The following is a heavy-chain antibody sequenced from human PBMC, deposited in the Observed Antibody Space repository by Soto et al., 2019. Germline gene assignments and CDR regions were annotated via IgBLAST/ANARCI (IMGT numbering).Heavy chain of an antibody. CDR2: IYSGGST. Sequence: GGSLRLSCAASGLTFSSYAMSWVRQAPGKGLEWVSVIYSGGSTYYADSVKGRFTISRDNSKNTLYLQMNSLRAEDTAVYYCAREPDGIAAAALEYWGQGTLVTVSS. CDR3: AREPDGIAAAALEY. V-gene: IGHV3-66*01. D-gene: IGHD6-13*01. CDR1: GLTFSSYA. J-gene: IGHJ4*02.